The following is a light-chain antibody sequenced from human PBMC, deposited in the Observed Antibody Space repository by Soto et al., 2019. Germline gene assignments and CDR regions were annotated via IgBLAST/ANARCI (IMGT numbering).Light chain of an antibody. CDR3: SSYAGSNNLGI. J-gene: IGLJ1*01. CDR2: EVS. V-gene: IGLV2-8*01. CDR1: SSDVGGYNY. Sequence: QSALTQPPSAAGSHGQSVTISCTGTSSDVGGYNYVSWYQQHPGKAPKLMIYEVSKRPSGVPDRFSGSKSGNTASLTVSGLLAEDDDDYYCSSYAGSNNLGIFGTGTKVTVL.